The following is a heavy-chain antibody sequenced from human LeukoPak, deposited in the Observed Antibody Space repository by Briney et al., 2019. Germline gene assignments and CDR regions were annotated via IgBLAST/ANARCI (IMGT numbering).Heavy chain of an antibody. Sequence: GGSLRLSCAASGFTISNYWMHWVRQVPGKGLVWVARIKNDGSNITYADSVKGRFTISRDNAKNTLYLQMNSLRAEDTAVYFCAKDLSPDPLWPKPDYWGQGTLVTVSS. D-gene: IGHD3-10*01. CDR1: GFTISNYW. J-gene: IGHJ4*02. V-gene: IGHV3-74*01. CDR2: IKNDGSNI. CDR3: AKDLSPDPLWPKPDY.